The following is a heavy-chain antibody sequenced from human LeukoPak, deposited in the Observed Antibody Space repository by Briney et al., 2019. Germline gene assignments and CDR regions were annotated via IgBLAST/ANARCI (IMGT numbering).Heavy chain of an antibody. D-gene: IGHD6-13*01. V-gene: IGHV4-38-2*02. Sequence: SDTLSLTCTVSGYSISSGYYWGWIRPPPGKGLEWIGIIYHSRSTYYNPSLKSRFTISIDTSKNQLSLKLSSVTAAETAEYYCARSGYSSSWYGVGFKWFDPWGRGTLVTVSS. CDR2: IYHSRST. CDR3: ARSGYSSSWYGVGFKWFDP. J-gene: IGHJ5*02. CDR1: GYSISSGYY.